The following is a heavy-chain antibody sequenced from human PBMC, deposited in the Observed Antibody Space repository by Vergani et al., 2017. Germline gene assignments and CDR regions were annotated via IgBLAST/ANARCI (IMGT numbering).Heavy chain of an antibody. CDR2: IDPSDSYT. J-gene: IGHJ5*02. CDR1: GYSFTSYW. D-gene: IGHD6-13*01. Sequence: EVQLVQSGAEVKKPGESLRISCKGSGYSFTSYWISWVRQMPGKGLEWMGRIDPSDSYTNYSPSFQGHVTISADKSIITAYLQWSSLKASDTAMYYCARHGDAVAAAGNWFDPWGQGTLVTVSS. CDR3: ARHGDAVAAAGNWFDP. V-gene: IGHV5-10-1*01.